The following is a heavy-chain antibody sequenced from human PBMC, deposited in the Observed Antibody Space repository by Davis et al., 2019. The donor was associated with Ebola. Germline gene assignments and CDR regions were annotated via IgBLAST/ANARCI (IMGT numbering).Heavy chain of an antibody. V-gene: IGHV3-30-3*01. D-gene: IGHD4-11*01. CDR1: GFTFSSYA. J-gene: IGHJ4*02. CDR3: ARGRGLQPCDY. CDR2: ISYDGSNK. Sequence: PGGSLRLSCAASGFTFSSYAMHWVRQAPGKGLEWVAVISYDGSNKYYADSVKGRFTISRDNSKNTLYLQMNSLRAEDTAVYYCARGRGLQPCDYWGQGTLVTVSS.